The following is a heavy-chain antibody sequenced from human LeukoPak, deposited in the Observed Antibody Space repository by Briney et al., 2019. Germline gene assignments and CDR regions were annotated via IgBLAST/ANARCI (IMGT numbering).Heavy chain of an antibody. D-gene: IGHD3-3*01. CDR2: IKQDGSEK. CDR3: ARDGSDFWSGYYGSSPYWYFDL. CDR1: GFTFSNYW. Sequence: GGSLRLSCAASGFTFSNYWMSWVRQAPGKGLEWVANIKQDGSEKHYVDSVKGRFTISRDNAKNSLYLQMSSLRAEDTAVYYCARDGSDFWSGYYGSSPYWYFDLWGRGTLVTVSS. J-gene: IGHJ2*01. V-gene: IGHV3-7*01.